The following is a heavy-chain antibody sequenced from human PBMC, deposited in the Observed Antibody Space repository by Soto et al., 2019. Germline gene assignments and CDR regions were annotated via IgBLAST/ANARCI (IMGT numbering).Heavy chain of an antibody. Sequence: PSETLSLTCAVSGGSISTSNWWSWVRQPPGKGLEWIGEIYRTGGTNYNPSLKSRVTISVDTSKNQFSLKLSSVTAADTAVYYCARVSSSWGLVSYFDYWGQGTLVTSPQ. D-gene: IGHD6-13*01. V-gene: IGHV4-4*02. CDR2: IYRTGGT. J-gene: IGHJ4*02. CDR1: GGSISTSNW. CDR3: ARVSSSWGLVSYFDY.